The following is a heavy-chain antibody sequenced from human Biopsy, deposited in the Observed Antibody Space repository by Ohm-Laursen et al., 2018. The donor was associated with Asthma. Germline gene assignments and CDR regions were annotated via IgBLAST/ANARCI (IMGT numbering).Heavy chain of an antibody. CDR1: GFVFRSHA. D-gene: IGHD3-3*01. Sequence: SLRLSCAASGFVFRSHAMHWVRQAPGKGLEWVAVVSYDGGVAHYADSMKGRFTISGDNAKSTLYLQMNRLRTDDTAVYYCAKRRGYSDLTDFDHWGQGTLVTVSS. V-gene: IGHV3-30-3*02. CDR2: VSYDGGVA. J-gene: IGHJ4*02. CDR3: AKRRGYSDLTDFDH.